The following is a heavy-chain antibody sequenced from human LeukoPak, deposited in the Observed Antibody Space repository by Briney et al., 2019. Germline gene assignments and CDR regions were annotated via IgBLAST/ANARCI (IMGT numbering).Heavy chain of an antibody. J-gene: IGHJ4*02. Sequence: GGSLRLSCAASGFTFSSYGMHWVRQAPGKGLEWVAVIWYDGSNKYYADSVKGRFTISRDNSKNTLYLQMNSLRAEGTAVYYCARVGYSSGWYRNWGQGTLVTVSS. D-gene: IGHD6-19*01. CDR1: GFTFSSYG. V-gene: IGHV3-33*01. CDR3: ARVGYSSGWYRN. CDR2: IWYDGSNK.